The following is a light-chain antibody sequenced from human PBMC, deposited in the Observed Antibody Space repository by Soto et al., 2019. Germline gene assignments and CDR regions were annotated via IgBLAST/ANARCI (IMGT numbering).Light chain of an antibody. V-gene: IGKV1-5*01. CDR1: QTISTW. Sequence: DIPMTQSPSTLSGCVVRRVTMTCRASQTISTWLAWYQQKPGKAPKLVIFDASSLESGVPSRFSGSGSGTEFTLTSSSLQPEDFATYYCQQFNSYPITFGQGTRLEIK. CDR3: QQFNSYPIT. CDR2: DAS. J-gene: IGKJ5*01.